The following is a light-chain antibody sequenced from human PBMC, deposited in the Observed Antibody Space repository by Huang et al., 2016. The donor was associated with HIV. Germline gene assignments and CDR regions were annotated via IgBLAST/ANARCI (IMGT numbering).Light chain of an antibody. CDR2: GAS. CDR3: QQYGRSPWT. CDR1: QSVTNSC. J-gene: IGKJ1*01. V-gene: IGKV3-20*01. Sequence: EIVLTQSPGTLSLSPGERATLSCRASQSVTNSCLAWYQQKPGQAPRLLLYGASSRATDIPDRFSGTGSGTDFTLTISRLEPEDFAVYYCQQYGRSPWTFGQGTKVEIK.